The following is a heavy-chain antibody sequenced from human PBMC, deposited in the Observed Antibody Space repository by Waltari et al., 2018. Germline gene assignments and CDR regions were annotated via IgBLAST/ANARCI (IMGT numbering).Heavy chain of an antibody. CDR3: ARRVNDFYYMDV. V-gene: IGHV3-23*03. J-gene: IGHJ6*03. D-gene: IGHD1-1*01. CDR2: IYSDGDT. CDR1: GFDFITFP. Sequence: VQLLESGGGLVQPGGSLRLSGAASGFDFITFPMAWVRQAPGRGPELVSVIYSDGDTYYPDSVKGRFTTSRDDAKATLYLQMNSLGPDDTAVYKCARRVNDFYYMDVWGKGTTVTVSS.